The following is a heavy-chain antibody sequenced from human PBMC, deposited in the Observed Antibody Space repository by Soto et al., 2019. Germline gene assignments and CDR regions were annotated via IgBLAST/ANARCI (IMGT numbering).Heavy chain of an antibody. V-gene: IGHV3-30*18. CDR3: AKEIGGAASTHHYYGMDA. D-gene: IGHD1-1*01. CDR1: GFTFSSYF. CDR2: ISHDGNNK. Sequence: GGSLRLSCAASGFTFSSYFMHWVRQAPGKGLERVATISHDGNNKYHLDSVKGRFTISRDNSKDTVYLQMDSLRFDDTAEYYCAKEIGGAASTHHYYGMDAWGQGTTVTVSS. J-gene: IGHJ6*02.